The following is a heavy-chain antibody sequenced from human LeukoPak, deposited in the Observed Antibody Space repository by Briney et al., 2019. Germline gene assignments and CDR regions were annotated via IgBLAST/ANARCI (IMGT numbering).Heavy chain of an antibody. V-gene: IGHV5-51*01. CDR3: ARHPNNWFDP. CDR2: IYPGDSDT. Sequence: PGASLQISCKGSGYSFTSYWIGWVRQLPGKGLEWMGIIYPGDSDTRYSPSFQGQVTISADKSISTAYLQWSSLKASDTAMYYCARHPNNWFDPWGQGTLVTVSS. CDR1: GYSFTSYW. J-gene: IGHJ5*02.